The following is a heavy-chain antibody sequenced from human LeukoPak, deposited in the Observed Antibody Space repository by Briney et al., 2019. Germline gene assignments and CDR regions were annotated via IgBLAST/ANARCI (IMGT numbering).Heavy chain of an antibody. CDR3: AKDLGDGYNSVDY. J-gene: IGHJ4*02. D-gene: IGHD5-24*01. V-gene: IGHV3-30*04. CDR1: GFTFSSYA. Sequence: GGSLRLSCAASGFTFSSYAMHWVRQAPGKGLEWVAVISYDGSNKYYADSVKGRFTISRDNSKNTLYLQMNSLRAEDTAVYYCAKDLGDGYNSVDYWGQGTLVTVSS. CDR2: ISYDGSNK.